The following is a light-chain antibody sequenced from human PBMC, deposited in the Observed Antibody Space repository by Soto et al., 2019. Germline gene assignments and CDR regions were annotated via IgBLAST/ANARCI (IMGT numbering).Light chain of an antibody. CDR1: SSDIGGYNY. V-gene: IGLV2-8*01. CDR2: ELS. CDR3: SSYAGSNNFVV. J-gene: IGLJ2*01. Sequence: QSALTQPPSASGSPGQSVTISCTGTSSDIGGYNYDSWYQQHPGKAPKLMIYELSKRPSGVPDRFSGSKSGNTASLTVSGLHAEDEADYYCSSYAGSNNFVVFGGGNKLTVL.